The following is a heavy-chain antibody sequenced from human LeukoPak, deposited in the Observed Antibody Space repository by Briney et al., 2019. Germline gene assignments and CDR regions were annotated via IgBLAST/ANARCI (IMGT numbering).Heavy chain of an antibody. Sequence: ASVKVSCKASGYTLTGYYMHWVRQAPGQGLEWMGWINPNSGGTNYAQKYQGRVTMTRDTSIRTAYMELSRLRSDDTAVYDCARGYYDFWSGYYRDYYYYMDVCGKGTTVTVSS. J-gene: IGHJ6*03. D-gene: IGHD3-3*01. CDR2: INPNSGGT. V-gene: IGHV1-2*02. CDR1: GYTLTGYY. CDR3: ARGYYDFWSGYYRDYYYYMDV.